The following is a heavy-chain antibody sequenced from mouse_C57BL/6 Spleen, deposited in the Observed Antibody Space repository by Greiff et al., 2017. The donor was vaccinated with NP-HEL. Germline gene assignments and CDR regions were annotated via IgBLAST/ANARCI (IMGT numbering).Heavy chain of an antibody. J-gene: IGHJ2*01. CDR3: ARRGYYGNYGDY. D-gene: IGHD2-1*01. CDR2: IDPSDSYT. Sequence: QVQLQQSGAELVMPGASVKLSCKASGYTFTSYWMHWVKQRPGQGLEWIGEIDPSDSYTNYNQKFKGKSTLTVDKSSSTAYMQLSSLTSEDSAVYYCARRGYYGNYGDYWGQGTTLTVSS. V-gene: IGHV1-69*01. CDR1: GYTFTSYW.